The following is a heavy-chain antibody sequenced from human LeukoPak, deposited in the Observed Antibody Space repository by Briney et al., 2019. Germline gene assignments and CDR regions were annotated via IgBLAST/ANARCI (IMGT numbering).Heavy chain of an antibody. CDR1: GGSISSGGYY. Sequence: PSETLSLTCTVSGGSISSGGYYWSWIRQPPGKGLEWIGYIYHSGSTYYNPSLKSRVTISVDRSKNQFSLKLSSVTAADTAVYYCARLRILRYFDWIRGLGGFDYWGQGTLVTVSS. D-gene: IGHD3-9*01. V-gene: IGHV4-30-2*01. CDR2: IYHSGST. CDR3: ARLRILRYFDWIRGLGGFDY. J-gene: IGHJ4*02.